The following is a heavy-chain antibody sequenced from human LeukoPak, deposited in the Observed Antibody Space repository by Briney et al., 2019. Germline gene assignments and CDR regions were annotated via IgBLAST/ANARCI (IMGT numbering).Heavy chain of an antibody. Sequence: GGSLRLSCAASGFTFSSYGMSWVRQAPGKGLEWVSSVSDSGVTTHYADSVRGRFTISRDNTKNTLFLQMNSLRAEDTAVYYCAKRLYQLLSGPLEHWGQGTLVTVSS. V-gene: IGHV3-23*01. J-gene: IGHJ4*02. CDR2: VSDSGVTT. CDR3: AKRLYQLLSGPLEH. CDR1: GFTFSSYG. D-gene: IGHD2-2*01.